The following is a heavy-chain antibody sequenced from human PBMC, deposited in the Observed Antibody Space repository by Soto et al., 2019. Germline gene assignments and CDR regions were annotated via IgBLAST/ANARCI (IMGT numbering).Heavy chain of an antibody. CDR1: GFPFSSYA. V-gene: IGHV3-23*01. J-gene: IGHJ4*02. CDR2: ISGSGGST. CDR3: AKGDLKRIVVVPAAPDY. Sequence: GGSLRLSCAASGFPFSSYAMSWVRQAPGKGLEWVSAISGSGGSTYYADSVKGRFTISRDNSKNTLYLQMNSLRAEDTAVYYCAKGDLKRIVVVPAAPDYWGQGTLVTVSS. D-gene: IGHD2-2*01.